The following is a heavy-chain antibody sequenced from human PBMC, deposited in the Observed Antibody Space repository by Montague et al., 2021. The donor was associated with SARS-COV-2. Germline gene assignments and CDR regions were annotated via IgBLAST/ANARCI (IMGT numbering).Heavy chain of an antibody. CDR2: IFYNGST. J-gene: IGHJ5*01. Sequence: SETLSLTCTVSFGSISTYYWSWIRQPPGKGLEWIGFIFYNGSTEYNPSLKRRVSISLDTSKSQFSLKLSSVTAADTAVYYCARQDAWAYCGDECYRGWFDSWGQGTLVTVSS. CDR1: FGSISTYY. D-gene: IGHD2-21*01. CDR3: ARQDAWAYCGDECYRGWFDS. V-gene: IGHV4-59*01.